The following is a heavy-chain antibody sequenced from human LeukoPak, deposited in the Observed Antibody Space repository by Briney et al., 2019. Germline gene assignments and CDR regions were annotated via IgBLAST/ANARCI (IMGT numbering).Heavy chain of an antibody. CDR1: GFIFSSYG. CDR2: ISNDGSNK. CDR3: AKDNYYESSAYQEY. Sequence: TGGSLRLSCAASGFIFSSYGMHWVRQAPGKGLEWVAVISNDGSNKYYADSVKGRFTISRDNSKNTLYLQMNSLRAGDTAVYYCAKDNYYESSAYQEYWGQGTLVTVSS. D-gene: IGHD3-22*01. J-gene: IGHJ4*02. V-gene: IGHV3-30*18.